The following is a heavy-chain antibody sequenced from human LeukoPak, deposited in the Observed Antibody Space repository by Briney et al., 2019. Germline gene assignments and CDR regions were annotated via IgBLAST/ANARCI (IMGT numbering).Heavy chain of an antibody. CDR2: INPSGGST. D-gene: IGHD5-18*01. Sequence: ASVKVSCKAFGYTFTSNYMHWVRQAPGQGPEWMGVINPSGGSTTYAQKFQGRVTMTRDMSTSTAYMELRSLRSDDTAVYYCARDDVDTALYEAFDIWGQGTMVTVSS. V-gene: IGHV1-46*01. J-gene: IGHJ3*02. CDR1: GYTFTSNY. CDR3: ARDDVDTALYEAFDI.